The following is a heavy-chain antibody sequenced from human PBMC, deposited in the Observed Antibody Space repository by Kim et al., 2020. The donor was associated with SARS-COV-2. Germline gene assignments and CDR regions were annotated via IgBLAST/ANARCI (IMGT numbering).Heavy chain of an antibody. Sequence: GGSLRLSCAASGFTFSSYWMHWVRQAPGKGLVWVSRINSDGSRTSYADSVKGRFTISRDNAKNTLYLQMNSLRAEDTAVYYCARDPYCSGGSCYSYYYGMDVWGQETTVTVSS. V-gene: IGHV3-74*01. D-gene: IGHD2-15*01. CDR1: GFTFSSYW. CDR2: INSDGSRT. J-gene: IGHJ6*02. CDR3: ARDPYCSGGSCYSYYYGMDV.